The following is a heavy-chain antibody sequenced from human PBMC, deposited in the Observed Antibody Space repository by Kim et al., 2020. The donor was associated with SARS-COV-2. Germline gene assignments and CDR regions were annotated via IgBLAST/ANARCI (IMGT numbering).Heavy chain of an antibody. CDR2: ISYDGSNK. J-gene: IGHJ6*01. CDR1: GFTFSSYA. Sequence: GGSLRLSCAASGFTFSSYAMHWVRQAPGKGLEWVAVISYDGSNKYYADSVKGRFTISRDNSKNTLYLQMNSLRAEDTAVYYCASPSTTFGVVFPLAGWG. D-gene: IGHD3-3*01. CDR3: ASPSTTFGVVFPLAG. V-gene: IGHV3-30-3*01.